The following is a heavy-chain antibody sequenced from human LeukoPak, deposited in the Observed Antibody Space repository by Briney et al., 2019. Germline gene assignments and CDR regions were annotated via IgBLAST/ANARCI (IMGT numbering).Heavy chain of an antibody. V-gene: IGHV3-21*01. CDR1: GVTFSSYS. Sequence: PGGSLRLSCAASGVTFSSYSMNWVRQAPGKGLEWVSSISSSSSYIYYADSVKGRFTISRDNAKNSLYLQMNSLRAEDTAVYYCARISSYCYDSSGYLDYWGQGTLVTVSS. CDR2: ISSSSSYI. D-gene: IGHD3-22*01. CDR3: ARISSYCYDSSGYLDY. J-gene: IGHJ4*02.